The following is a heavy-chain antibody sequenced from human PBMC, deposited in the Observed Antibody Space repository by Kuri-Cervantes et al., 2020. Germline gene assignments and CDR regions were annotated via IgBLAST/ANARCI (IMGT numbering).Heavy chain of an antibody. CDR1: GGSINTYY. J-gene: IGHJ3*02. V-gene: IGHV4-59*01. Sequence: ESLRLSCTVPGGSINTYYWTWIRQPPGKGLEWIGYIYYSGSTNYNPSLKSRVTISLDTSKNQFSLKLSSVIAADTAIYYCARGVWQQPVLGALDIWGQGTMVTVSS. CDR2: IYYSGST. D-gene: IGHD6-13*01. CDR3: ARGVWQQPVLGALDI.